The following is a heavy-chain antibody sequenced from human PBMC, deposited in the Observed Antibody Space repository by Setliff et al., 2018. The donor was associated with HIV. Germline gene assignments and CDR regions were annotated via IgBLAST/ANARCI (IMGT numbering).Heavy chain of an antibody. D-gene: IGHD2-8*01. V-gene: IGHV4-39*07. CDR1: GGSMSSTIYY. CDR2: IYYTGGT. CDR3: ASSMGSHDAFDI. Sequence: SETLSLTCTVSGGSMSSTIYYWGWIRQPPGKGLTWIGSIYYTGGTYYNPSLKSRVTISVDMSKNQFSLKLSSVTAADTAVYYYASSMGSHDAFDIWGQGTMVT. J-gene: IGHJ3*02.